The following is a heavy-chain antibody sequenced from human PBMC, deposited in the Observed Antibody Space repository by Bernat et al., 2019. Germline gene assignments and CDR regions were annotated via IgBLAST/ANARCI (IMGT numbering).Heavy chain of an antibody. V-gene: IGHV1-18*01. J-gene: IGHJ5*02. CDR1: GYTFTSYG. CDR3: ARRRSDILTGSKPNNWFDP. D-gene: IGHD3-9*01. Sequence: QVQLVQSGAEVKKPGASVKVSCKASGYTFTSYGISWVRQAPGQGLEWMGWISAYNGNTNYAQKLQGRVTMTTDTSTSTAYMELRSLISDDTAVYYCARRRSDILTGSKPNNWFDPWGQGTLVTVSS. CDR2: ISAYNGNT.